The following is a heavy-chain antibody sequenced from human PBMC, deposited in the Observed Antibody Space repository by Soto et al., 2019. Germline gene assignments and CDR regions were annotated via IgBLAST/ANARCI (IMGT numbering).Heavy chain of an antibody. CDR2: ISAYNGNT. CDR3: ARAGSIAARVYYYGMDV. CDR1: GYTFTSYG. Sequence: QVQLVQSGAEVKKPGASVKVSCKASGYTFTSYGISWVRQAPGQGLEWMGWISAYNGNTNYAQKLQGRVTMTTDTSTSTAYMEPRSLRSDDTAVYYCARAGSIAARVYYYGMDVWGQGTTVTVSS. V-gene: IGHV1-18*01. D-gene: IGHD6-6*01. J-gene: IGHJ6*02.